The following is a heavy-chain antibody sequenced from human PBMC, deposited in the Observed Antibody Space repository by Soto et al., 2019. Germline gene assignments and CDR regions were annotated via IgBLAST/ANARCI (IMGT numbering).Heavy chain of an antibody. V-gene: IGHV4-30-4*01. J-gene: IGHJ4*02. D-gene: IGHD6-13*01. CDR2: ISYSGST. Sequence: PSETLSLTCTVSGGSISSDYYYWSWIRQSPGKGLEWIGYISYSGSTYYHPSLKSRVIISVDTSKNQFSLNLSSVSAADTAVYYCATSTSSTWYRIDYWGQGSLVTVSS. CDR3: ATSTSSTWYRIDY. CDR1: GGSISSDYYY.